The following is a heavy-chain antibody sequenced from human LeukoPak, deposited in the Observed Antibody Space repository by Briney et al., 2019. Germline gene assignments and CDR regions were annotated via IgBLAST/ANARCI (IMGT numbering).Heavy chain of an antibody. CDR1: GYTLTGYY. D-gene: IGHD7-27*01. J-gene: IGHJ4*02. V-gene: IGHV1-2*02. CDR3: ASDPKLGY. CDR2: IDPDSGGT. Sequence: ASVKVSCKASGYTLTGYYIHWVRQAPGQGLEWMGWIDPDSGGTNYAQKFQGRVTMTRDTSIRTAYMELNNLTSDDTALYYCASDPKLGYWGQGTLVTVSS.